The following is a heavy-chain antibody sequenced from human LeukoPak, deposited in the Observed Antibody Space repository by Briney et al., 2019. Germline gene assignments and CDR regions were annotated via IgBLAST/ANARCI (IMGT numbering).Heavy chain of an antibody. V-gene: IGHV1-3*01. Sequence: ASVKVSCKASGYTFTDYSMHWVRQAPGQRLEWMGWINADNGKTKYSQKFQDRVTITRDTSATTAYVDLSSLRSEDTAVYYCARARWSSTVTTYYLDGWGQGTLVTVSS. D-gene: IGHD4-17*01. CDR1: GYTFTDYS. J-gene: IGHJ4*02. CDR2: INADNGKT. CDR3: ARARWSSTVTTYYLDG.